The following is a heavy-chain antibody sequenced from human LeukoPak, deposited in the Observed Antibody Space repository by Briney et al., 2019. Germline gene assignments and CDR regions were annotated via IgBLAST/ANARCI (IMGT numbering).Heavy chain of an antibody. CDR1: GGSISSYY. V-gene: IGHV4-59*08. Sequence: SETLSLTCTVSGGSISSYYWSWIRQPPGKGLEWIGYIYYSGSTNYNPSLKSRVTISVDTSKNQFSLKLSSVTAADTAVYYCARHTYYYDSSGYYWGADNWFDPWGQGTLVTVSS. CDR3: ARHTYYYDSSGYYWGADNWFDP. J-gene: IGHJ5*02. D-gene: IGHD3-22*01. CDR2: IYYSGST.